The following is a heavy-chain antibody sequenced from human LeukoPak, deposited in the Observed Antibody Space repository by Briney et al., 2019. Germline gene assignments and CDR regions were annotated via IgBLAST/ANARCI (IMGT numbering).Heavy chain of an antibody. CDR1: GYSFTSYW. CDR2: IYPGDSDT. J-gene: IGHJ4*02. D-gene: IGHD5-24*01. V-gene: IGHV5-51*01. CDR3: ARRMGCDGYNLGFDY. Sequence: GESLKISCXGSGYSFTSYWIGWVRQMPGKGLEWMGIIYPGDSDTRYSPSFQGQVTISADKSISTAYLQWSSLKASDTAMYYCARRMGCDGYNLGFDYWGQGTLVTVSS.